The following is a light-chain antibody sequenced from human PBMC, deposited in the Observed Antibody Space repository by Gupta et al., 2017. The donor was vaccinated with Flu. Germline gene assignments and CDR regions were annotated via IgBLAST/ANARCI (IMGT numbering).Light chain of an antibody. CDR2: GAS. Sequence: VSLSSSPGAKVMLPFRAWQSVSNPYLAWYQKKPGQAPRLLIHGASSRAIGIPDRFSGSGSGTDFTLTISRLEPEDFAVYYCQQDGSSPLTFGQGTKLEIK. J-gene: IGKJ2*01. CDR1: QSVSNPY. V-gene: IGKV3-20*01. CDR3: QQDGSSPLT.